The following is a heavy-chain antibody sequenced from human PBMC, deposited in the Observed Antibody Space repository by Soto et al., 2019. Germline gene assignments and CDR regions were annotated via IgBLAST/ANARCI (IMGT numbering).Heavy chain of an antibody. Sequence: ASVKVSCKASGGTFSSYAISWVRQAPGQGLEWMGGIIPIFGTANYAQKFQGRVTITADESTSTAYMELSSLRSEDTVVYYCARCYCSSTSCRTYYYYGMDVWGQGTTVTV. J-gene: IGHJ6*02. D-gene: IGHD2-2*01. CDR3: ARCYCSSTSCRTYYYYGMDV. CDR1: GGTFSSYA. V-gene: IGHV1-69*13. CDR2: IIPIFGTA.